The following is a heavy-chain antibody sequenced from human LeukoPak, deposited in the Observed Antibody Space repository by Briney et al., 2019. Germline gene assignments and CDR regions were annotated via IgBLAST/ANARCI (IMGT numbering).Heavy chain of an antibody. CDR1: GGSISSYY. CDR3: ASLAYCGGDCYPGGYYGIDV. Sequence: SETLSLTCTVSGGSISSYYWRWIRQPPGKGLEWIGYIYYSGSTNYNPSLKSRVTISVDTSKNQFSLKLSSVTAADTAVYYCASLAYCGGDCYPGGYYGIDVWGQGITVTVSS. V-gene: IGHV4-59*08. CDR2: IYYSGST. J-gene: IGHJ6*02. D-gene: IGHD2-21*02.